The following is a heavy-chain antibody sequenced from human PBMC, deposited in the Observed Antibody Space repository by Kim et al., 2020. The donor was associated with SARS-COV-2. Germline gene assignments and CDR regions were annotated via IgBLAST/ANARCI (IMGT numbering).Heavy chain of an antibody. CDR3: RGGFYFDY. V-gene: IGHV1-3*01. Sequence: GNGKPIYSQKFQGRVTFTTDTSASTAYMELSFLRSEDSAVYYCRGGFYFDYWGQGTLVTVSS. CDR2: GNGKP. J-gene: IGHJ4*02. D-gene: IGHD3-16*01.